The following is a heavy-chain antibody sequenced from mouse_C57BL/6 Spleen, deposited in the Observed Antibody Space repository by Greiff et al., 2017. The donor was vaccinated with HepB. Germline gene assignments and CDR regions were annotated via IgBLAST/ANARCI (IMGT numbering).Heavy chain of an antibody. CDR1: GYTFTSYW. CDR3: GSDWDMGYFDV. Sequence: VKLQQPGAELVKPGASVKLSCKASGYTFTSYWMHWVKQRPGRGLEWIGRIDPNSGGTKYNEKFKSKATLTVDKPSSTAYMQLSSLTSVDSAVYNCGSDWDMGYFDVWGTGTTVTVSS. V-gene: IGHV1-72*01. CDR2: IDPNSGGT. J-gene: IGHJ1*03. D-gene: IGHD4-1*01.